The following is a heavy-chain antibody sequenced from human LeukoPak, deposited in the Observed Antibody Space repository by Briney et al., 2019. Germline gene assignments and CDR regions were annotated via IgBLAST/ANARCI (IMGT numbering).Heavy chain of an antibody. Sequence: SETLSLTCTVSGGSISSYYWSWIRQPPGKGLEWIGYIYYSGSTNYNPSLKSRVTISVDTSKNQFSLKLSSVTAADTAVYYCARSAYYYDSSEPQLDYWGQGTLVTVSS. D-gene: IGHD3-22*01. J-gene: IGHJ4*02. CDR1: GGSISSYY. V-gene: IGHV4-59*01. CDR3: ARSAYYYDSSEPQLDY. CDR2: IYYSGST.